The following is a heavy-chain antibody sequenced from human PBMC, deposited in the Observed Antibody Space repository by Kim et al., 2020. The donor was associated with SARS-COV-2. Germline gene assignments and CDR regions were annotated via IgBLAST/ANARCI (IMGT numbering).Heavy chain of an antibody. Sequence: GGSLRLSCAASGFTFSSYAMSWVRQAPGKGLEWVSVIYSGGSSTYYADSVKGRFTISRDNSKNTLYLQMNSLRAEDTAVYYCAKVRAGTFDYWGQGTLVTVSS. D-gene: IGHD6-19*01. J-gene: IGHJ4*02. V-gene: IGHV3-23*03. CDR2: IYSGGSST. CDR3: AKVRAGTFDY. CDR1: GFTFSSYA.